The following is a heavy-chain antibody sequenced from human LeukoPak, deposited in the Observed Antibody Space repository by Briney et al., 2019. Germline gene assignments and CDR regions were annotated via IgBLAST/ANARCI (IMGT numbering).Heavy chain of an antibody. D-gene: IGHD5-12*01. J-gene: IGHJ4*02. CDR1: GFSVSTNY. CDR3: ARDLRLRGYSGYDFE. Sequence: GGSLRLSCAASGFSVSTNYMTWVSQAPGKGLEWVSLIHSGDSTYYADSVRGRFTISRDNSKNTLFLQMTSLRAEDTAVYYCARDLRLRGYSGYDFEWGQGTLVTVSS. CDR2: IHSGDST. V-gene: IGHV3-66*01.